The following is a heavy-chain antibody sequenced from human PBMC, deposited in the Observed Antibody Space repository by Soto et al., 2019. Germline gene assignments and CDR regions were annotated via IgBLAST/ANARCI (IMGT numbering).Heavy chain of an antibody. D-gene: IGHD3-10*01. J-gene: IGHJ4*02. CDR1: GYSFTSYW. CDR3: ARLLTMVRPPSYSFDY. V-gene: IGHV5-51*01. CDR2: IYPGDSDT. Sequence: PGESLKISCKGSGYSFTSYWIGWVRQMPGKGLEWMGIIYPGDSDTRYSPSFQGQVTISADKSISTAYLQWSSLKASDTAMYYCARLLTMVRPPSYSFDYWGQGTLVTVSS.